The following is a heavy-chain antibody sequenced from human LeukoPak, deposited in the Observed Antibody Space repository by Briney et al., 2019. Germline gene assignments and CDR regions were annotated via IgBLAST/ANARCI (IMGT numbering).Heavy chain of an antibody. CDR1: GGSFSDYY. Sequence: PSETLSLTCAVYGGSFSDYYWSWVRQAPGKGLEWVSAISGSGGSTYYADSVKGRFTISRDNSKNTLYLQMNSLRAEDTAVYYCAKSRSRGFYYDSSGPLDYWGQGTLVTVSS. CDR3: AKSRSRGFYYDSSGPLDY. V-gene: IGHV3-23*01. D-gene: IGHD3-22*01. CDR2: ISGSGGST. J-gene: IGHJ4*02.